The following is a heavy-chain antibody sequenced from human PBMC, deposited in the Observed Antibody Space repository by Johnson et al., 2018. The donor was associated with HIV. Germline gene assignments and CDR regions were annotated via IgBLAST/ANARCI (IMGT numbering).Heavy chain of an antibody. V-gene: IGHV3-53*01. J-gene: IGHJ3*02. CDR1: GFTVSSNY. CDR3: AKGASGSSGGAFDI. Sequence: VQLVESGGGLIQPGGSLRLSCAASGFTVSSNYMSWVRQAPGKGLEWVSVISGSGGSTYYADSVKGRFTISRDNSKNTLYLQMNSLRAEDTAVYYCAKGASGSSGGAFDIWGQGTMVTVSS. D-gene: IGHD1-26*01. CDR2: ISGSGGST.